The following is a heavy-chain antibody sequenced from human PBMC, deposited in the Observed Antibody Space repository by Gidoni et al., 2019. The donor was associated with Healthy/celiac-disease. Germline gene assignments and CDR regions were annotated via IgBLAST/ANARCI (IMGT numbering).Heavy chain of an antibody. V-gene: IGHV3-20*04. CDR3: ARDRAYCGGDCYPGAFDI. CDR1: GFTFDDYG. Sequence: EVQLVESGGGVVRPGGSLRLSCAASGFTFDDYGMSWVRQAPGKGLEWVSGINWNGGSTGYADSVKGRFTISRDNAKNSLYLQMNSLRAEDTALYYCARDRAYCGGDCYPGAFDIWGQGTMVTVSS. CDR2: INWNGGST. D-gene: IGHD2-21*02. J-gene: IGHJ3*02.